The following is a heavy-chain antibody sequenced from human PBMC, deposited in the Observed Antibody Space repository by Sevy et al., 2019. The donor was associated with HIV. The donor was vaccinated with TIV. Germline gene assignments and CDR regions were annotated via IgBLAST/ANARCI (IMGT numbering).Heavy chain of an antibody. J-gene: IGHJ4*02. Sequence: ASVKVSCKASGYTFTGYYMHWVRQAPGQGLQWMGRINPDSGGTNYAQKFQGRVTMTRDTSFSTAYMELSRLKSDDTAMYYCARVGRGVATIAGYYFDYWGQGTLVTVSS. V-gene: IGHV1-2*06. CDR1: GYTFTGYY. CDR2: INPDSGGT. CDR3: ARVGRGVATIAGYYFDY. D-gene: IGHD5-12*01.